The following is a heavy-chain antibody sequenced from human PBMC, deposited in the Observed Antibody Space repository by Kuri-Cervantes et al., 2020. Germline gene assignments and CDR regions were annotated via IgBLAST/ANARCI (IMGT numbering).Heavy chain of an antibody. J-gene: IGHJ4*02. CDR3: ASKGIYDYGDYVGGKY. CDR2: ISSSNSYI. CDR1: GFTFDDYA. V-gene: IGHV3-21*01. Sequence: GESLKISCAASGFTFDDYAMHWVRQAPGKGLEWVSSISSSNSYIYYADSVKGRFTISRDNAKNSLYLQTNSLRAEDTAVYYCASKGIYDYGDYVGGKYWGQGTLVTVSS. D-gene: IGHD4-17*01.